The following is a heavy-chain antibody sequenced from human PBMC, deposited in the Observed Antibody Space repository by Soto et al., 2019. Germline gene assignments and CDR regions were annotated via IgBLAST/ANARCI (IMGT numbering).Heavy chain of an antibody. CDR2: INAGNGNT. J-gene: IGHJ4*02. Sequence: QVQLVQSGAEVKKPGASVKVSCKASGYTFTSYAMQWVRQAPGQRLEWMGWINAGNGNTKYSQTFQGRVTITRDTSASTAYMELRSLRSEDTAVYYCARDLCGWTDYWGQGTLVTVPS. CDR1: GYTFTSYA. D-gene: IGHD6-19*01. V-gene: IGHV1-3*01. CDR3: ARDLCGWTDY.